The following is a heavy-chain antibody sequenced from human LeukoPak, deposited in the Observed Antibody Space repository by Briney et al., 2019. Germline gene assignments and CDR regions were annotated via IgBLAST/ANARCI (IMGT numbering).Heavy chain of an antibody. J-gene: IGHJ4*02. CDR3: AISIAAKVAAYFDY. Sequence: SGGSLRLSCAASGFTFSSYAMSWLRQAPGKGLEWVSAISGSGGSTYYADSVKGRFTISRDNSKNTLYLQMNSLRAEDTAVYYCAISIAAKVAAYFDYWGQGTLVTVSS. D-gene: IGHD2-15*01. CDR1: GFTFSSYA. V-gene: IGHV3-23*01. CDR2: ISGSGGST.